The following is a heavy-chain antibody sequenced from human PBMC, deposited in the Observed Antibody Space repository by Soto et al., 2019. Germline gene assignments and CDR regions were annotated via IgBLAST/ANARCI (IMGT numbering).Heavy chain of an antibody. CDR3: TKDTLRFHLSGGDADYYGLDV. D-gene: IGHD4-17*01. V-gene: IGHV3-30*18. J-gene: IGHJ6*02. Sequence: QGQLVESGGGVVQTGRSLRLSCEASGFTFSSFGMHWVRQAPGKGLEWVAVMSYDGSKKYYVDSVKGRFTISRDNSKNTLYLQMNNLRPEDTAVYFCTKDTLRFHLSGGDADYYGLDVWGQGTTVIVSS. CDR1: GFTFSSFG. CDR2: MSYDGSKK.